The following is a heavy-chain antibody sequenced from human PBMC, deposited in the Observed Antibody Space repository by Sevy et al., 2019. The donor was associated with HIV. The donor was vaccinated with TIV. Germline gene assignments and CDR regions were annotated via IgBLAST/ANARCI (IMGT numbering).Heavy chain of an antibody. J-gene: IGHJ4*02. D-gene: IGHD6-13*01. CDR2: IAGYNDDT. CDR3: ARGRATNVGSYYFDH. V-gene: IGHV1-18*01. Sequence: ASVKVSCKASGYIFTSYHITWVRQAPGQGLEWMGWIAGYNDDTNYAQNFQGRVSMATDTSKNVAYMELRSRTSDDSAVYYCARGRATNVGSYYFDHWAQGTLVTVSS. CDR1: GYIFTSYH.